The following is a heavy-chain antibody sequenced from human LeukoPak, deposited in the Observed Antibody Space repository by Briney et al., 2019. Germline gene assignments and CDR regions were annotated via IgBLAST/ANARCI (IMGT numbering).Heavy chain of an antibody. V-gene: IGHV3-33*01. CDR2: IWYDGSNK. D-gene: IGHD6-6*01. J-gene: IGHJ6*03. Sequence: GGSLRLSCAASGFTFSSYGMHWVRQAPGKGLEWVAVIWYDGSNKYYADSVKGRFTISRDNSKNTLHLQMNSLRAEDTAVYYCAREAARPGYYYYYMDVWGKGTTVTVSS. CDR3: AREAARPGYYYYYMDV. CDR1: GFTFSSYG.